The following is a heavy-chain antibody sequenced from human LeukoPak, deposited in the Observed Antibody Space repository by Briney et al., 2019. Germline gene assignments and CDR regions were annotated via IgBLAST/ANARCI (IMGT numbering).Heavy chain of an antibody. CDR3: ARGWEMAAFDY. Sequence: SETLSLTCAVSGGSISGYYWSWVRQSPGKGLEWIGCIYYSDTKYNPSLKSRVTISVDTSKNQFSLKLSSVTAADTAVYYCARGWEMAAFDYWGQGTLVTVSS. V-gene: IGHV4-59*12. CDR1: GGSISGYY. J-gene: IGHJ4*02. CDR2: IYYSDT. D-gene: IGHD5-24*01.